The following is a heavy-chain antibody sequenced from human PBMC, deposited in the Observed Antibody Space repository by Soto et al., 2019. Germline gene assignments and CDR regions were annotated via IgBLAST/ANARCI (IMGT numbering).Heavy chain of an antibody. CDR1: GFTFSSYG. D-gene: IGHD1-26*01. CDR3: ARDGEGQWELLSLGMGPPGNWFDP. CDR2: IWYDGSNK. Sequence: PGGSLRLSCAASGFTFSSYGMHWVRQAPGKGLEWVAVIWYDGSNKYYADSVKGRFTISRDNSKNTLYLQMNSLRAEDTAVYYCARDGEGQWELLSLGMGPPGNWFDPWGQGTLVTVSS. V-gene: IGHV3-33*01. J-gene: IGHJ5*02.